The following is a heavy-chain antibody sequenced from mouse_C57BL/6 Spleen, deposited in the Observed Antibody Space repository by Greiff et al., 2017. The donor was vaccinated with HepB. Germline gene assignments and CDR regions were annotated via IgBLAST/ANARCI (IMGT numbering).Heavy chain of an antibody. CDR3: ARGGLLPWFAY. CDR1: GYTFTSYW. J-gene: IGHJ3*01. Sequence: VQLQQSGAELVRPGSSVKLSCKASGYTFTSYWMDWVKQRPGQGLEWIGNIYPSDSETHYNQKFKDKATLTVDKSSSTAYMQLSSLTSEDSAVYYCARGGLLPWFAYWGQGTLVTVSA. V-gene: IGHV1-61*01. CDR2: IYPSDSET. D-gene: IGHD2-3*01.